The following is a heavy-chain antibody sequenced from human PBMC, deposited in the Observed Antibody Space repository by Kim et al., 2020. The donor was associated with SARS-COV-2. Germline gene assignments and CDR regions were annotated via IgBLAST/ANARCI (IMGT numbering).Heavy chain of an antibody. Sequence: GGSLRLSCTASGFTFGDYGMHWVRQAPGKGLEWVSGISWNSGSLDYADSVKGRFTISRDNRKNSLYLRLSSPRLEDTALYYCAKDSKATRGSYFFDYYM. CDR2: ISWNSGSL. J-gene: IGHJ6*03. CDR3: AKDSKATRGSYFFDYYM. CDR1: GFTFGDYG. V-gene: IGHV3-9*01. D-gene: IGHD3-10*01.